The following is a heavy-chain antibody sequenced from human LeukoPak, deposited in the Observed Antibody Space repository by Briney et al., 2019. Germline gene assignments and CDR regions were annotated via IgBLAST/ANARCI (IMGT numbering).Heavy chain of an antibody. CDR3: ARRGYDFWSGYIGLDP. D-gene: IGHD3-3*01. CDR1: GYTFTSYD. V-gene: IGHV1-8*01. CDR2: MNPNSGNT. Sequence: ASVEVSCKASGYTFTSYDINWVRQATGQGLEWMGWMNPNSGNTGYAQKFQGRATMTRNSSISTAYMELSSLRSEDTAVYYCARRGYDFWSGYIGLDPWGQGTLVTVSS. J-gene: IGHJ5*02.